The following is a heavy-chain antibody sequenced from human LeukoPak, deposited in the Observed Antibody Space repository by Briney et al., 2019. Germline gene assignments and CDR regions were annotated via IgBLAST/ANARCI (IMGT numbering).Heavy chain of an antibody. CDR3: ARDLEIAVAGTDYYYYGMDV. J-gene: IGHJ6*02. D-gene: IGHD6-19*01. CDR2: ISYDGSNK. Sequence: PGRSLRLSCAASGFTFSSYAMHWVRQAPGKGLEWVAVISYDGSNKYYADSVKGRFTISRDNSKNTLYLQVNSLRAEDTAVYYCARDLEIAVAGTDYYYYGMDVWGQGTTVTVSS. V-gene: IGHV3-30*04. CDR1: GFTFSSYA.